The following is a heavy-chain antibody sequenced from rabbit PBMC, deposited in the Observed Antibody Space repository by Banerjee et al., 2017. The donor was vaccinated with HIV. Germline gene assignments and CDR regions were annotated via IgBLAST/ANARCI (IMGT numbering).Heavy chain of an antibody. Sequence: QSLEESGGDLVKPGASLTLTCTASGFTLSSYWMCWVRQAPGKGLEWIGCIYSGDGTTYYASWAKGRFTISKTSSTTVTLQMTSLTAADTATYFCARDAGYSGDGYASFNLWGPGTLVTVS. CDR1: GFTLSSYW. CDR2: IYSGDGTT. D-gene: IGHD6-1*01. V-gene: IGHV1S40*01. CDR3: ARDAGYSGDGYASFNL. J-gene: IGHJ4*01.